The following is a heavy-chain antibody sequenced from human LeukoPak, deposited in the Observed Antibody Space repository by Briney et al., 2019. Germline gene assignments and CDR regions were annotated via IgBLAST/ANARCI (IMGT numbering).Heavy chain of an antibody. CDR2: INHSGST. J-gene: IGHJ5*02. D-gene: IGHD3-3*01. Sequence: PSETLSLTCAVYGGSFSGYYWSWIRQPPGKGLEWIGEINHSGSTNYNPSLKSRVTISVDTSKNQFSLKLSSVTAADTAVYYCASAGRITIFGVVIIGWFDPWGQGTLVTVSS. CDR3: ASAGRITIFGVVIIGWFDP. V-gene: IGHV4-34*01. CDR1: GGSFSGYY.